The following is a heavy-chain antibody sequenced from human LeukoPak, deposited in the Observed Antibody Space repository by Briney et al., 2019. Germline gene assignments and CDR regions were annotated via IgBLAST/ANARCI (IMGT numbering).Heavy chain of an antibody. CDR3: ATRSSWLPEANY. CDR1: GFTFSDFG. Sequence: PGGSLRLSCVATGFTFSDFGMLWVRQAPDKGLEWVAFIQYDSSKTLYEDSEKGRFTISRDNSKNTVYLQMNSLRTEDIGVYYCATRSSWLPEANYWGQGTLVIVSS. V-gene: IGHV3-30*02. D-gene: IGHD5-18*01. CDR2: IQYDSSKT. J-gene: IGHJ4*02.